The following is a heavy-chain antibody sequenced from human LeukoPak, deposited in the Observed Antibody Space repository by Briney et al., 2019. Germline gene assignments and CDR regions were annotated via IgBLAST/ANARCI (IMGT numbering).Heavy chain of an antibody. Sequence: SQTLSLTCTVSGGSINSGGYYWSWIRQHPGKGLEWIGYIYYSGSTYYNPSLKSRVTISVDTSKNQFSLKLSSVTAADTAVYYCARGGPVTMPKEWGQGTLVTVSS. V-gene: IGHV4-31*03. D-gene: IGHD3-10*01. CDR3: ARGGPVTMPKE. J-gene: IGHJ4*02. CDR2: IYYSGST. CDR1: GGSINSGGYY.